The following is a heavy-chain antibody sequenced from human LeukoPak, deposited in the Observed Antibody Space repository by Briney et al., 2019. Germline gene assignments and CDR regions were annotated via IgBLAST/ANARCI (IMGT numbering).Heavy chain of an antibody. Sequence: SETLSLTCTVSGYSISTGYYWDWIRQPPGKGLEWIGTFYHGGSTNYNPSLRSRVTISVDTSKNQFSLKLSSVTAADTAVYYCARGLEQIVVVVAATNFDYWGQGTLVTVSS. J-gene: IGHJ4*02. D-gene: IGHD2-15*01. CDR3: ARGLEQIVVVVAATNFDY. CDR1: GYSISTGYY. CDR2: FYHGGST. V-gene: IGHV4-38-2*02.